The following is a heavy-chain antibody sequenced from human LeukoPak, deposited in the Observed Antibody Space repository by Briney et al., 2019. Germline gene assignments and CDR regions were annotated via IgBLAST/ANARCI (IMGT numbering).Heavy chain of an antibody. D-gene: IGHD3-22*01. CDR2: ISGSGGRT. Sequence: GGCLRLSCAVSGITLSNYGMSWVRQAPGKGLECAAGISGSGGRTTYADSVKGRFTISRDNPKNTLYLQMSSLRVEDTAVYFCARRGVVIRVILVGFHKEAYYFDSWGQGALVTVSS. V-gene: IGHV3-23*01. CDR1: GITLSNYG. J-gene: IGHJ4*02. CDR3: ARRGVVIRVILVGFHKEAYYFDS.